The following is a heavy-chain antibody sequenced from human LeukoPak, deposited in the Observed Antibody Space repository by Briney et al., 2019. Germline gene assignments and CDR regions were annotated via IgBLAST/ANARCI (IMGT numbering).Heavy chain of an antibody. D-gene: IGHD2-2*01. CDR3: LGVPAATKPRMDV. CDR2: IRSKAYGGTT. CDR1: GFTFSDFW. J-gene: IGHJ6*02. Sequence: PGGSLRLSCAASGFTFSDFWMSWVRQAPGKGLEWVGFIRSKAYGGTTEYAASVKGRFTISRDDSKSIAYLQMNSLKTEDTAVYYCLGVPAATKPRMDVWGQGTTVTVSS. V-gene: IGHV3-49*04.